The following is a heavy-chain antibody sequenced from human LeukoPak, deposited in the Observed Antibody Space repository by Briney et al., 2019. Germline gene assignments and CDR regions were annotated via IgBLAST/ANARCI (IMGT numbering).Heavy chain of an antibody. D-gene: IGHD3-3*01. CDR3: AKDFGAENIYDFWSGFYLDY. Sequence: QSGGSLRLSCAASGFNFSTYGMHWVRQAPGKGLEWVAFIRFDGSDKYYADSVKGRFTISRDNSKNTLHLQMNSLRVEDTAVHYCAKDFGAENIYDFWSGFYLDYWGQGTLVTVSS. CDR1: GFNFSTYG. V-gene: IGHV3-30*02. J-gene: IGHJ4*02. CDR2: IRFDGSDK.